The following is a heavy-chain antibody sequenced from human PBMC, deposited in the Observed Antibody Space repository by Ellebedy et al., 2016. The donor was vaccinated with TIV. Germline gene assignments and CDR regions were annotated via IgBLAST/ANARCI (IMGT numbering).Heavy chain of an antibody. V-gene: IGHV3-30*19. CDR2: ISYDGSNK. J-gene: IGHJ4*02. D-gene: IGHD5/OR15-5a*01. CDR3: ARALNHVDTVSTAPLDC. Sequence: GESLKISCAASGFSFSSYGMNWVRQAPGKGLEWVALISYDGSNKYFADSVQGRFTISRDNSQNTLYLLMNSLRGDDTAIYYCARALNHVDTVSTAPLDCWGQGTLVTVSS. CDR1: GFSFSSYG.